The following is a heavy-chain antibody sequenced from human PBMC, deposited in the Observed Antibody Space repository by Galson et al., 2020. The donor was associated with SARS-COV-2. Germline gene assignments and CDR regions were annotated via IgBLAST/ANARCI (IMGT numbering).Heavy chain of an antibody. Sequence: KISCKASGFTFTSSAVQWVRQARGQRLEWIGWIVVGSGNTNYAQKFQERVTITRDMSTSTAYMELSSLRSEDTAVYYCAATLWAIAVAGSFDYWGQGTLVTVSS. V-gene: IGHV1-58*01. J-gene: IGHJ4*02. D-gene: IGHD6-19*01. CDR2: IVVGSGNT. CDR1: GFTFTSSA. CDR3: AATLWAIAVAGSFDY.